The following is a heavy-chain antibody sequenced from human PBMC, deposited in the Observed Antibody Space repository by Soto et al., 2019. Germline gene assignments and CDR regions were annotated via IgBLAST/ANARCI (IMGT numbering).Heavy chain of an antibody. J-gene: IGHJ6*02. CDR2: IYYSGHD. CDR3: ARGHYQFYAMDV. V-gene: IGHV4-31*03. Sequence: SETLSLTCSVSGASITGGGYFWTWVRQHPARGLEWIGYIYYSGHDHYNPSLESRVTISVDTSNNQFSLKLSSMTAADTAVYYCARGHYQFYAMDVWGQGXPVTVSS. CDR1: GASITGGGYF.